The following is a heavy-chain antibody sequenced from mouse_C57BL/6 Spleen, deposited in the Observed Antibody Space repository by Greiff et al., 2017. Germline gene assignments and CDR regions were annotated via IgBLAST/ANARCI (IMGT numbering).Heavy chain of an antibody. D-gene: IGHD3-3*01. V-gene: IGHV1-52*01. CDR3: ARKGTRAYYFDY. CDR2: IDPSDSET. CDR1: GYTFTSYW. Sequence: QVQLQQPGAELVRPGSSVKLSCKASGYTFTSYWMHWVKQRPIQGLEWIGNIDPSDSETHYNQKFKDKATLTVDKSSSTAYMQLSSLTSEDSAVYDCARKGTRAYYFDYWGQGTTLTVSS. J-gene: IGHJ2*01.